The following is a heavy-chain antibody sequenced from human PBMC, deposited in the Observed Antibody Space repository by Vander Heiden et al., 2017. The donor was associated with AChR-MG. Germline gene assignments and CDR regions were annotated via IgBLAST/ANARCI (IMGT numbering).Heavy chain of an antibody. Sequence: QVQLVQSGAEVKKPGASVKVSCKASGYTFPSYGISWVRQAPGQGLEWMGWISAYNGNTNYAQKLQGRVTMTTDTSTSTAYMELRSLRSDDTAVYYCARISSLRLVSGDPLYYFDYWGQGTLVTVSS. V-gene: IGHV1-18*01. CDR3: ARISSLRLVSGDPLYYFDY. CDR1: GYTFPSYG. D-gene: IGHD6-25*01. J-gene: IGHJ4*02. CDR2: ISAYNGNT.